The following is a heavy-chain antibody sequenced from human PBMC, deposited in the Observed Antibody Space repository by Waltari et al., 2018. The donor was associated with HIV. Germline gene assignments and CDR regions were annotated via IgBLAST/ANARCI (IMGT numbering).Heavy chain of an antibody. D-gene: IGHD1-1*01. CDR2: VNPKNGVE. Sequence: QEQLVQSGAEVKKPGASVKVSCKASGYSFNDYYIHWIRQAPGQGLESVGWVNPKNGVEHYEQKFEGRVTISSDTSSRTVYMDFHRLTSDDTAVFYCVRGGTHPWGQGTLITVSS. CDR1: GYSFNDYY. V-gene: IGHV1-2*02. CDR3: VRGGTHP. J-gene: IGHJ5*02.